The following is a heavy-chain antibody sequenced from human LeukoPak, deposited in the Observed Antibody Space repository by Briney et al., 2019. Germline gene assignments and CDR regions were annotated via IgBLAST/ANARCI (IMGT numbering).Heavy chain of an antibody. CDR3: ARVFVWGSYRTDPFDY. V-gene: IGHV3-7*05. J-gene: IGHJ4*02. CDR1: GFTFSSYW. D-gene: IGHD3-16*02. CDR2: IKQDGSEK. Sequence: PGGSLRLSCAASGFTFSSYWMSWVRQAPGKGLEWVANIKQDGSEKYYVDSVKGRFTISRDNAKNSLYLQMNSLRAEVTAVYYCARVFVWGSYRTDPFDYWGQGTLVTVSS.